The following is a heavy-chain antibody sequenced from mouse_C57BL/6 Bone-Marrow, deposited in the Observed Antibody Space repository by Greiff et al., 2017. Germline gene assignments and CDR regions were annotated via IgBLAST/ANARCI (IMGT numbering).Heavy chain of an antibody. Sequence: QVQLQQSGAELARPGASVKLSCKASGYTFTSYGISWVKQRTGQGLEWIGEIYPRSGNTYYNEKFKGKATLTADKSSSTAYMELRSLTSGASAVYFCAREGYLGFDYWGQGTTLTVSS. CDR3: AREGYLGFDY. D-gene: IGHD2-2*01. CDR1: GYTFTSYG. CDR2: IYPRSGNT. J-gene: IGHJ2*01. V-gene: IGHV1-81*01.